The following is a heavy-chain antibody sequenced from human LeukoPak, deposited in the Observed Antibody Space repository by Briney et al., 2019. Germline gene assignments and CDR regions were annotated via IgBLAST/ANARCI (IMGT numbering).Heavy chain of an antibody. J-gene: IGHJ4*02. CDR3: TTLTVASSFDY. CDR1: EFAFSVYE. D-gene: IGHD6-19*01. Sequence: PGGCLRLSCAASEFAFSVYEMYWVRQAPGKGLEWVSYISSSGGTRYSADSVKGRFTISRDNAKNSLYLQMNSLRAEDTAVYYCTTLTVASSFDYWGQGALVTVSS. V-gene: IGHV3-48*03. CDR2: ISSSGGTR.